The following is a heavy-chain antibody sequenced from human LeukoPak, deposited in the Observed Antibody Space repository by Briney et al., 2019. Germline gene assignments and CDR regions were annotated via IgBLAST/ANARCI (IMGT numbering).Heavy chain of an antibody. J-gene: IGHJ4*02. V-gene: IGHV4-4*02. Sequence: SGTLSLTCAVSGGSISSSNWWSWVRQPPGKGLEWIGEIYHSGSTNYNPSLKSRVTISVDKSKNQFSLKLSSVTAADTAVYYCARGWFGELLGYFDYWGQGTLVTVSS. D-gene: IGHD3-10*01. CDR1: GGSISSSNW. CDR2: IYHSGST. CDR3: ARGWFGELLGYFDY.